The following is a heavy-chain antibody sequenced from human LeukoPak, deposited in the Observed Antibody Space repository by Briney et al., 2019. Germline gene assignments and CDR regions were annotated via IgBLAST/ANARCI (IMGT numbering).Heavy chain of an antibody. J-gene: IGHJ4*02. Sequence: SETLSLTCTVSGGSISSYYWSWIRQPPGKGLEWIGYIYYSGSTNYNPSLKSRVTISVDTSKNQFSLKLSSVTAADTAVYYCARLRGSGSYLRGLVFDYWGQGTLVTVSS. CDR3: ARLRGSGSYLRGLVFDY. CDR1: GGSISSYY. CDR2: IYYSGST. D-gene: IGHD3-10*01. V-gene: IGHV4-59*08.